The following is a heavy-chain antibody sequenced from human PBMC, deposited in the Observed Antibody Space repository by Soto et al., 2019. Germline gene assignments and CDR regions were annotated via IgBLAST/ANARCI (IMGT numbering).Heavy chain of an antibody. J-gene: IGHJ4*02. V-gene: IGHV3-23*01. D-gene: IGHD3-10*01. CDR1: GITFSSFA. Sequence: VQLLESGGGLVQPGGSLRLSCAASGITFSSFAMSWVRQAPGKGLEWVSAISGSGGSTLYADSVKGRFTISRDNSKNTLYLQRNSLRAEDTAVYYCAKDATLRGSGNYWTVIIFDYWGQGTLVTVSS. CDR3: AKDATLRGSGNYWTVIIFDY. CDR2: ISGSGGST.